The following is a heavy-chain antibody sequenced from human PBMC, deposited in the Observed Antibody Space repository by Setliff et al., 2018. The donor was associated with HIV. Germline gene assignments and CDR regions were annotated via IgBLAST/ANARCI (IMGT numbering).Heavy chain of an antibody. Sequence: PSETLSLTCAVYGGSFGDNYWNWIRQPPGKGLEWIGEINQDGNINYNPSLKSRVIISLDTSKKQFSLILRSVTAADTAVYFCARGLPRYDLWSGPSSRFDYWGQGTLV. CDR1: GGSFGDNY. V-gene: IGHV4-34*01. CDR2: INQDGNI. CDR3: ARGLPRYDLWSGPSSRFDY. J-gene: IGHJ4*02. D-gene: IGHD3-3*01.